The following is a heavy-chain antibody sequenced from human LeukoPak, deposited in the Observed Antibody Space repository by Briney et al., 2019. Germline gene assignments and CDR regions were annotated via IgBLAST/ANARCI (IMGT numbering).Heavy chain of an antibody. J-gene: IGHJ4*02. D-gene: IGHD5-18*01. CDR1: GFTFSSYW. V-gene: IGHV3-7*01. CDR3: ASLDATMVNGDY. Sequence: GGSLRLPCVASGFTFSSYWMSWVRQAPGKGLEWVANIKEDGSERNYVDSVKGRFTISRDNAKNSLYLQINSLRAEDTAVYYCASLDATMVNGDYWGQGTLVTVSS. CDR2: IKEDGSER.